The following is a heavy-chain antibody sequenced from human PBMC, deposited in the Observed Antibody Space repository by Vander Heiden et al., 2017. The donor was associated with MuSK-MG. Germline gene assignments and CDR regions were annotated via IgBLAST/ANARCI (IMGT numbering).Heavy chain of an antibody. CDR1: GFTFSSYG. CDR2: ISYDGSNK. Sequence: QVQLVESGGGVVQPGRSLRLSCAASGFTFSSYGMHWVRQAPGKGLEWVAVISYDGSNKYYADSVKGRFTISRDNSKNTLYLQMNSLRAEDTAVYYCAKDLGYQLLGGFDPWGQGTLVTVSS. CDR3: AKDLGYQLLGGFDP. J-gene: IGHJ5*02. V-gene: IGHV3-30*18. D-gene: IGHD2-2*01.